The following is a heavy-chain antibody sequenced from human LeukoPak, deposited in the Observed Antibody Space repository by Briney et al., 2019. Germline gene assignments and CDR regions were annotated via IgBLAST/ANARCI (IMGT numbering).Heavy chain of an antibody. CDR1: GYTFSSYG. J-gene: IGHJ5*02. CDR3: ARDNSVRDEAWWFNP. V-gene: IGHV1-18*01. D-gene: IGHD5-24*01. Sequence: ASVKVSCKASGYTFSSYGISWVRQAPGQGLEWMGWISAYNGNTNYAQKLQGRVTLTRDMSTSTDYLELSSLRSEDTAVYYCARDNSVRDEAWWFNPWGQGTLVTVSS. CDR2: ISAYNGNT.